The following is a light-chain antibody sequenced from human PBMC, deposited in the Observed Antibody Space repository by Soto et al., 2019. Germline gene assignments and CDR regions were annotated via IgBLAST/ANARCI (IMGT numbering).Light chain of an antibody. J-gene: IGLJ1*01. CDR3: QSYDSSNHYV. CDR1: SGSIASNY. CDR2: EDN. V-gene: IGLV6-57*04. Sequence: NFMLTQPHSESESPGKTVTISCTRSSGSIASNYVQWYQQRPGSAPTTVIYEDNQRPSGVPDRFSGSIDSSSNSASLTISGLKTEDEADYYCQSYDSSNHYVFGTGTKLTVL.